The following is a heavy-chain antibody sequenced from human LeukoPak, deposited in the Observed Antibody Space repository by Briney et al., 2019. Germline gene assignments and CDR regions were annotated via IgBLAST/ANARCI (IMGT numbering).Heavy chain of an antibody. CDR2: ISSSGSTI. V-gene: IGHV3-48*04. J-gene: IGHJ5*02. D-gene: IGHD2-2*01. CDR3: ARAGYCSSTSCQMFDP. CDR1: GFTFSSYA. Sequence: PGGSLRLSCAASGFTFSSYAMSWVRQAPGKGLEWVSYISSSGSTIYYADSVKGRFTISRDNAKNSLYLQMNSLRAEDTAVYYCARAGYCSSTSCQMFDPWGQGTLVTVSS.